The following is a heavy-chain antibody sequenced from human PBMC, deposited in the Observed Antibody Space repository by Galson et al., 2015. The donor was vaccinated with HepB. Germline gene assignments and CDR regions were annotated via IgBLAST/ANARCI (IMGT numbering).Heavy chain of an antibody. J-gene: IGHJ4*02. Sequence: SLRLSCAASGFTFSNAWMNWVRQAPGKGLEWVGRIKSKTDGGTTDYAAPVKGRFTISRDDSKNTLYLQMNSLKTEDTAVYYCTTGNFQYYDILTGYYKTSFDYWGQGTLVTVSS. V-gene: IGHV3-15*07. D-gene: IGHD3-9*01. CDR3: TTGNFQYYDILTGYYKTSFDY. CDR1: GFTFSNAW. CDR2: IKSKTDGGTT.